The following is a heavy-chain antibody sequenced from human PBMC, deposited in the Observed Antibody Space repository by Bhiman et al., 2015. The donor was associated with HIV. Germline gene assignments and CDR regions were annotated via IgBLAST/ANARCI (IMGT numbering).Heavy chain of an antibody. CDR1: GFTFSNYD. V-gene: IGHV3-30*18. CDR2: ISYDGSNE. J-gene: IGHJ3*02. CDR3: AKEGGYGDYQRAFDI. D-gene: IGHD4-17*01. Sequence: QVQLVESGGGAVQPGRSLRLSCAASGFTFSNYDMHWVRQAPGKGLEWVAVISYDGSNEYYADSVKGRFTISRDNSKNTLYLQMNSLRAEDTAVYYCAKEGGYGDYQRAFDIWGQGTMVIVSS.